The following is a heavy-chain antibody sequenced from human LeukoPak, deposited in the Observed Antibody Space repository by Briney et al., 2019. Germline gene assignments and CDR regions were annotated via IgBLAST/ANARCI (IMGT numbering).Heavy chain of an antibody. CDR2: ISSSSSYI. CDR1: GFTFSSYS. CDR3: ASGDRDYFDY. Sequence: PGGSLRLSCAASGFTFSSYSMNWVRQAPGKGLEWDSSISSSSSYIYYADSVKGRFTVSRDNAKNSLYLQMNSLRAEDTAVYYCASGDRDYFDYWGQGTLVTVSS. V-gene: IGHV3-21*01. J-gene: IGHJ4*02.